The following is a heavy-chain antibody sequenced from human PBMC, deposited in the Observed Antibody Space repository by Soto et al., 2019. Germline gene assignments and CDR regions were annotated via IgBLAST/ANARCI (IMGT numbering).Heavy chain of an antibody. CDR1: GFTFSSYA. CDR3: AKFVRSLPGDYYYYMDV. D-gene: IGHD6-6*01. V-gene: IGHV3-23*01. Sequence: GGSLRLSCAASGFTFSSYAMSWVRQAPGKGLEWVSAISGSGGSTYYADSVKGRFTISRDNSKNTLYLQMNSLRAEDTAVYYCAKFVRSLPGDYYYYMDVWGKGTTVTVSS. CDR2: ISGSGGST. J-gene: IGHJ6*03.